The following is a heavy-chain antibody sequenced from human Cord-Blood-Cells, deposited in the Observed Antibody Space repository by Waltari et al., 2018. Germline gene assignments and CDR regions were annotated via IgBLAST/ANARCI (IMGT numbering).Heavy chain of an antibody. CDR3: ARDEYCSSTSCYHDAFDI. CDR1: GYSISSGYY. V-gene: IGHV4-38-2*02. J-gene: IGHJ3*02. CDR2: IYHSGST. D-gene: IGHD2-2*01. Sequence: QVQLQESSPGLVKPSETLSLTCTVSGYSISSGYYWGWIRQPPGKGLEWIGSIYHSGSTYYNPSLKSRVTISVDTSKNQFSLKLSSVTAADTAVYYCARDEYCSSTSCYHDAFDIWGQGTMVTVSS.